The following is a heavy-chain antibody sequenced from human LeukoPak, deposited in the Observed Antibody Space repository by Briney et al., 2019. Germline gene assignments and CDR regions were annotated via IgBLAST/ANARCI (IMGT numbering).Heavy chain of an antibody. J-gene: IGHJ4*02. V-gene: IGHV3-15*01. CDR2: IKSKTDGRTT. Sequence: GGSLRLSCAASGFTFSNAWMSWVRQAPGKGLEWVGRIKSKTDGRTTDYAAPVKGRFTISRDDSKNTLYLQMNSLKTEDTAVYYCTTDPDYWGQGTLVTVSS. CDR1: GFTFSNAW. CDR3: TTDPDY.